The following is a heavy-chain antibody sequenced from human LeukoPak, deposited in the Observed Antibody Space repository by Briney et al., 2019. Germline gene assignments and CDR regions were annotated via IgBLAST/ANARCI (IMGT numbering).Heavy chain of an antibody. CDR2: IRSKAYGGTT. D-gene: IGHD3-10*01. J-gene: IGHJ4*02. CDR1: GFTFGDYS. CDR3: TRECGSGRYCGPLVY. V-gene: IGHV3-49*04. Sequence: GGSLRLSCTASGFTFGDYSMSWVRQAPGKGLEWVGFIRSKAYGGTTEYAASVKGRFTISRDDSKSIAYLQTNSLKTEDTAVYYCTRECGSGRYCGPLVYWGQGTLVTVSS.